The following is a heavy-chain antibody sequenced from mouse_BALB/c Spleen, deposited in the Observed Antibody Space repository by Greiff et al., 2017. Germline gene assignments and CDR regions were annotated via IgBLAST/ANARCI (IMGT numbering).Heavy chain of an antibody. Sequence: VQLQQSGAELVRPGALVKLSCKASGFNIKDYYMHWVKQRPEQGLEWIGWIDPENGNTIYDPKFQGKASITADTSSNTAYLQLSSLTSEDTAVYYCARFLYYDYDGGFAYWGQGTLVTVSA. V-gene: IGHV14-1*02. CDR1: GFNIKDYY. CDR3: ARFLYYDYDGGFAY. J-gene: IGHJ3*01. D-gene: IGHD2-4*01. CDR2: IDPENGNT.